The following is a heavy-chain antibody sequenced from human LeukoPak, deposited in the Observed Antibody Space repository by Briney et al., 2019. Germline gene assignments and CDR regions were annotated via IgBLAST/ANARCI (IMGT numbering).Heavy chain of an antibody. D-gene: IGHD3-10*01. J-gene: IGHJ4*02. Sequence: PGGSLRLSCAASGFTFSSYSMNWVRQAPGRGLEWVSSISSSSNYINYADSVTGRFTISRDNAKNSLYLQMNSLRAEDTGVYYWARDSAGVKVYWGQGTLVTVSS. CDR3: ARDSAGVKVY. CDR2: ISSSSNYI. CDR1: GFTFSSYS. V-gene: IGHV3-21*01.